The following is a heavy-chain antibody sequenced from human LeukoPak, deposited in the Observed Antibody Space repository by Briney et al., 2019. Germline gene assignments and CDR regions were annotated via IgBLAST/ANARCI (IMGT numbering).Heavy chain of an antibody. Sequence: GGSLRLSCAASGFTFSSYSMNWVRQAPGKGLEWVSSIGSSSSYIYYADSVKGRFTISRDNAKNSLYLQMNSLRAEDTAVYYCARDLGGGSTTFDYWGQGTLVTVSS. CDR2: IGSSSSYI. V-gene: IGHV3-21*01. J-gene: IGHJ4*02. CDR1: GFTFSSYS. CDR3: ARDLGGGSTTFDY. D-gene: IGHD2-15*01.